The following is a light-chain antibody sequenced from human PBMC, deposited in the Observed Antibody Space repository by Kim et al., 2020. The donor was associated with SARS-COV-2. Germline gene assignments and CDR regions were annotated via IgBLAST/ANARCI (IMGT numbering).Light chain of an antibody. V-gene: IGLV3-1*01. Sequence: SYELTQPPSVSVSPGQTASITCSGDKSGDKYACWYQQKPGQSPVLVIYQDSKRPSGIPERFSGSNSGNTATLTISGTQAMDEADYYCQAWDSSTGGVFGT. CDR2: QDS. J-gene: IGLJ1*01. CDR1: KSGDKY. CDR3: QAWDSSTGGV.